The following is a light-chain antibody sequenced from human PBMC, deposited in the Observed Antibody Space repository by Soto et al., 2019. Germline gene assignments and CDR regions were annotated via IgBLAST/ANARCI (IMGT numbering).Light chain of an antibody. CDR3: QQLNSYPRA. Sequence: DIQMTQSPSSLSASVGDRVTITCRASQGISSWLAWYQQIPGKAPKLLIYDASRLQSGVPSRFSGSGSGTEFTLTISSLQPEDFATYYCQQLNSYPRAFGQGTRLEIK. V-gene: IGKV1D-16*01. CDR1: QGISSW. CDR2: DAS. J-gene: IGKJ5*01.